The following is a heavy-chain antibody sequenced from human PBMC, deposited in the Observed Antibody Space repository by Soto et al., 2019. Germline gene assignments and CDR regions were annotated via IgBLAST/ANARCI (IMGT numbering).Heavy chain of an antibody. CDR3: ARDGYSSGRTERYCYYYGMDV. D-gene: IGHD6-19*01. V-gene: IGHV1-69*13. CDR1: GGTFSSYA. Sequence: ASVKVSCKASGGTFSSYAISWVRQAPGQGLEWMGGIIPIFGTANYAQKFQGRVTITADESTSTAYMELSSLRSEDTAVYYCARDGYSSGRTERYCYYYGMDVWGQGTTVTVSS. CDR2: IIPIFGTA. J-gene: IGHJ6*02.